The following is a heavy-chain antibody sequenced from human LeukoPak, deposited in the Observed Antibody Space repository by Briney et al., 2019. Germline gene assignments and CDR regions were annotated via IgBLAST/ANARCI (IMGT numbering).Heavy chain of an antibody. J-gene: IGHJ2*01. D-gene: IGHD6-13*01. CDR1: GFTFSSYT. V-gene: IGHV3-21*01. CDR3: ARIAVAGTSRYFDL. Sequence: PGGSQRLSCAASGFTFSSYTMNWVRQAPGKGLEWVSSINSNSNSIYYADSVKGRFTISRDNAKNSLYLQMNSLRAEDTAVYYCARIAVAGTSRYFDLWGRGTLVTVSS. CDR2: INSNSNSI.